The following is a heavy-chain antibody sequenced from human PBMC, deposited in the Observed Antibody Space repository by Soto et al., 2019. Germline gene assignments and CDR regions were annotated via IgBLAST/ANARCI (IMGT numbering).Heavy chain of an antibody. CDR1: GGSVSSDSFY. D-gene: IGHD3-22*01. V-gene: IGHV4-61*01. J-gene: IGHJ3*02. CDR2: IYYSGST. CDR3: ARRGSGYRDAFDI. Sequence: PSETLSLTCTVSGGSVSSDSFYWSWIRQPPGKGLEWIGYIYYSGSTNHNPSLKSRVTISVDTSKNQVSLKLSSVTPADTAVYYCARRGSGYRDAFDIWGQGTLVTVSS.